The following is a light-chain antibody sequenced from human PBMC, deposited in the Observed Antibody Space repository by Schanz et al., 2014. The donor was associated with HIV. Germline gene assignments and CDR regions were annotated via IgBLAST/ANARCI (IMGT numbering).Light chain of an antibody. J-gene: IGKJ1*01. CDR3: QQYDSSPP. V-gene: IGKV3-20*01. CDR1: QSVTSNL. CDR2: GAS. Sequence: EILLTQSPGTLSLSPGERAALSCRASQSVTSNLLAWYQQKPGQAPRLLIFGASKRATGIPDRFSGSESGTDFTLTINRMEPEDYAVYYCQQYDSSPPFGQGTKVEIK.